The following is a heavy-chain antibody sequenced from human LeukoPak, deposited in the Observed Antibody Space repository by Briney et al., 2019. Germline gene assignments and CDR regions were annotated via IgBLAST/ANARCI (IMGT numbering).Heavy chain of an antibody. D-gene: IGHD6-13*01. CDR3: ARGRKYSSSWYEGPQNWFDP. CDR1: GGSININTYY. V-gene: IGHV4-39*07. CDR2: IYYSGST. J-gene: IGHJ5*02. Sequence: SETLSLTCTVSGGSININTYYRGWIRHPPGKGLEWIGSIYYSGSTYYNPSLKSRVTISVDTSKNQFSLKLTSVTAADTAVYYCARGRKYSSSWYEGPQNWFDPWGQGTLVTVSS.